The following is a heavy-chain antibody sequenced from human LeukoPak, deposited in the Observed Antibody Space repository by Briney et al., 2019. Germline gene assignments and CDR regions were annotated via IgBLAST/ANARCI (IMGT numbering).Heavy chain of an antibody. J-gene: IGHJ5*02. CDR1: GFTFSNYG. CDR3: AKGEQWLVLADGWFDP. Sequence: GGSLRLSCAASGFTFSNYGMNWVRQAPGKGLEWVAVISYDGSNKYYADSVKGRFTISRDNSKNTLYLQMNSLRAEDTAVYYCAKGEQWLVLADGWFDPWGQGTLVTVSS. D-gene: IGHD6-19*01. CDR2: ISYDGSNK. V-gene: IGHV3-30*18.